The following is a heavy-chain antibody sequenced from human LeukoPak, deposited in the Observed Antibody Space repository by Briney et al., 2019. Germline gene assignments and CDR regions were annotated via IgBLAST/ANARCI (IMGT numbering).Heavy chain of an antibody. CDR1: GGSISSSSYY. CDR3: ARLGIAVAGDFDY. Sequence: SETLSLTCTVSGGSISSSSYYWGWIRQPXXXGLEWIGSIYYSGTTYYNPSLKSRVTISVDTSKNQFSLKLSSVTAADTAVYYCARLGIAVAGDFDYWGQGTLVTVSS. CDR2: IYYSGTT. J-gene: IGHJ4*02. V-gene: IGHV4-39*01. D-gene: IGHD6-19*01.